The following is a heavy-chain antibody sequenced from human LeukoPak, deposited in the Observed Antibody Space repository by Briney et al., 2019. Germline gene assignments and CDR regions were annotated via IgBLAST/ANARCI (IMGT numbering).Heavy chain of an antibody. CDR1: GFTFSHYA. CDR3: ARGYSHNSGGWLDP. CDR2: LTDSGDAT. D-gene: IGHD5-12*01. J-gene: IGHJ5*02. V-gene: IGHV3-23*01. Sequence: GGSLRLSCAVSGFTFSHYAMSWVRQAPGTGVEWVGSLTDSGDATYYADSVKGWLTISRDNSNSTLYLHISGLRDEDTAVYYCARGYSHNSGGWLDPWGQGTLVTVSS.